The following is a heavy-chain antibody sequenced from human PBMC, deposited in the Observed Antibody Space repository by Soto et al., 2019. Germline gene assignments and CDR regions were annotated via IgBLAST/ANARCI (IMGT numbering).Heavy chain of an antibody. J-gene: IGHJ4*02. CDR3: ARKAVPDF. CDR1: GFSFGKYA. Sequence: GGSLRLSCAAPGFSFGKYAMHWVRQAPGKGLEWVAVITYDATNEYYADSVKGRFTISRDNSNNTLSLHMSSLRLADTAVYYCARKAVPDFWGQGTLVTVSS. V-gene: IGHV3-30-3*01. CDR2: ITYDATNE. D-gene: IGHD6-19*01.